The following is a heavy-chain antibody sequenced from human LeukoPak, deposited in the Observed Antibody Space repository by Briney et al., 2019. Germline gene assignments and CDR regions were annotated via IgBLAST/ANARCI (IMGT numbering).Heavy chain of an antibody. D-gene: IGHD4-17*01. CDR3: ARDRYGDYTWGH. Sequence: SETLSLTCTVSGGSVSSGSYYWSWIRQPPGKGLEWIGYIYYSGSTNYNPSLKSRVTISVDTSKNQFSLKLSSVTAADTAVYYCARDRYGDYTWGHWGQGTLVTVSS. CDR2: IYYSGST. J-gene: IGHJ4*02. V-gene: IGHV4-61*01. CDR1: GGSVSSGSYY.